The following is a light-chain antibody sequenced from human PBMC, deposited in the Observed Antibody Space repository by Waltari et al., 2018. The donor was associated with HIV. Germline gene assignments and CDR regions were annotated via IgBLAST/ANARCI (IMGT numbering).Light chain of an antibody. CDR1: QSISSY. Sequence: DIQMTQSPSSLSASVGDRVTITCRASQSISSYLNWYQQKPGKAPKLLIYAASSLPSGVPSRFSGSGSGTDFTLTISSLQPEDFATYYCQQSYSTPRSYTFGQGTKLEIK. J-gene: IGKJ2*01. CDR3: QQSYSTPRSYT. V-gene: IGKV1-39*01. CDR2: AAS.